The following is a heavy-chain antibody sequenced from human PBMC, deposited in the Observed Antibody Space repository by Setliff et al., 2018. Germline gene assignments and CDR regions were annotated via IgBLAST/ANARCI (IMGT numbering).Heavy chain of an antibody. CDR2: IIPIFGTA. D-gene: IGHD1-1*01. CDR1: GGTFSSYA. CDR3: ARETRGTSIDY. Sequence: ASVKVSCKASGGTFSSYAISWVRQAPGQGLEWMGGIIPIFGTANSAQKFQGRVTMTRDTSISTAYMELRSLRSDDTAVYYCARETRGTSIDYWGQGTLVTVSS. V-gene: IGHV1-69*05. J-gene: IGHJ4*02.